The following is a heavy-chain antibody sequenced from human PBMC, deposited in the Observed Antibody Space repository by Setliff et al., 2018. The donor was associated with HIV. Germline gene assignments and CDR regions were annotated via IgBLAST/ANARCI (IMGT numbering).Heavy chain of an antibody. Sequence: LRLSCVGLGFKFSDYVMHWVRQAPGKGLEWVAVMSYDENHQDYGDSLKGRFIISRDNSKNSVYLQMNSLRNSDTAVYYCTRGGTDDLTDAFDLWGQGTTVTVSS. CDR1: GFKFSDYV. J-gene: IGHJ3*01. CDR2: MSYDENHQ. CDR3: TRGGTDDLTDAFDL. D-gene: IGHD1-1*01. V-gene: IGHV3-30*03.